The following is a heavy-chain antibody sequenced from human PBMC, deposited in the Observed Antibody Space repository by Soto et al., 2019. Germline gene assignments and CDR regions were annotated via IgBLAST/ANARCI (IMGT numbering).Heavy chain of an antibody. CDR3: ARPRRWLQFYDAFDI. Sequence: PGESLKISCKGSGYSFTSYWIGWVRQMPGKGLEWMGIIYPGDSDTRYSPSFQGQVTISADKSISTAYLQWSSLKASDTAMYYCARPRRWLQFYDAFDIWGQGTMVTVSS. D-gene: IGHD5-12*01. CDR2: IYPGDSDT. V-gene: IGHV5-51*01. CDR1: GYSFTSYW. J-gene: IGHJ3*02.